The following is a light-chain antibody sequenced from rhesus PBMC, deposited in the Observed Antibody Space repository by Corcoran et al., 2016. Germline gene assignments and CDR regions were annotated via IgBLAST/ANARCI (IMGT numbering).Light chain of an antibody. V-gene: IGKV1S14*01. CDR3: QRYNNYPLT. Sequence: DIQMTQSPSSLSASVGDTVTITCRASQGISTYLAWYQQKPGKAPRPLIFSESSLETGVPSRFSGNGSGTDYTLTISSLQPEDIATYYCQRYNNYPLTFGGGTKVEIK. J-gene: IGKJ4*01. CDR1: QGISTY. CDR2: SES.